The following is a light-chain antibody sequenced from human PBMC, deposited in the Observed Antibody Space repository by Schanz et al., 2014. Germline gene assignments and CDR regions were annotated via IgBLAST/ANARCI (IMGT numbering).Light chain of an antibody. CDR1: SSDIGSYNY. Sequence: QSVLTQPASVSGSPGQSITISCTGTSSDIGSYNYVSWYQQYPGEAPKLIIYDVTYRPSGVSHRFSASKSGNTASLTISGLQAEDEADYYCSSHTTDTTWLFGGGTKLTVL. V-gene: IGLV2-14*01. CDR3: SSHTTDTTWL. J-gene: IGLJ3*02. CDR2: DVT.